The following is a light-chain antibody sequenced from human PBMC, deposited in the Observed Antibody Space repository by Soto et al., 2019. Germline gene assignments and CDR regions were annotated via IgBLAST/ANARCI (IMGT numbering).Light chain of an antibody. Sequence: DIQMTQSPSTLSASVGDRVTITCRASQSISSWLAWYQQKPGKAPKLLIYDASSLESGVPSRFSGSGSGTELTLTISSLQPDDFATYDCQQYNSYSAFGQGTKVEIK. V-gene: IGKV1-5*01. CDR2: DAS. CDR3: QQYNSYSA. CDR1: QSISSW. J-gene: IGKJ1*01.